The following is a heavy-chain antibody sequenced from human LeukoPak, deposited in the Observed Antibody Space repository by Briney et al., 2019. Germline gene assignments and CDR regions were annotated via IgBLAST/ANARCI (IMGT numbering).Heavy chain of an antibody. V-gene: IGHV3-23*01. CDR1: GFTFSGYA. J-gene: IGHJ4*02. D-gene: IGHD6-19*01. CDR3: AKGSGDSSGWFQLFDY. CDR2: ISGSGGST. Sequence: PGGSLRLSCGASGFTFSGYAMSWVRQAPGKGLEWVSAISGSGGSTYYADSVKGRFTISRDNSKNTLYLQMNSLRAEDTAVYYCAKGSGDSSGWFQLFDYWGQGTLVTVSS.